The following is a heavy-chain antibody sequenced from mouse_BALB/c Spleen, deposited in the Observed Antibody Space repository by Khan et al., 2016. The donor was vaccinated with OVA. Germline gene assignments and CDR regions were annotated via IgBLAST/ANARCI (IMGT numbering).Heavy chain of an antibody. D-gene: IGHD2-14*01. J-gene: IGHJ3*01. Sequence: QVQLKESGAELARPGASVKLSCKSSVYTFTSYTIHWIKKRPGQGLEWIGYINHGNGYTNYNQKFKDKATLTTDKSSTTAYLQLSSLTADDSAVYNCVRDGAYHRNDGWFAYWGQGTLVTVSA. CDR2: INHGNGYT. V-gene: IGHV1-4*01. CDR1: VYTFTSYT. CDR3: VRDGAYHRNDGWFAY.